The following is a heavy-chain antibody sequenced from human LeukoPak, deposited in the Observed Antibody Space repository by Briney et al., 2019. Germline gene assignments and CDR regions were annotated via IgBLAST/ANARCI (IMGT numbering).Heavy chain of an antibody. CDR1: GYTFTSHD. CDR3: ARGRSSGPQFDP. V-gene: IGHV1-8*01. D-gene: IGHD6-19*01. J-gene: IGHJ5*02. CDR2: MNPNSGNT. Sequence: GASVKVSCKASGYTFTSHDINWVRQATGQGLEWMGWMNPNSGNTGYAQKFQGRVTMTRNTSISTAYMELSSLRSEDTAAYYCARGRSSGPQFDPWGQGTLVTVSS.